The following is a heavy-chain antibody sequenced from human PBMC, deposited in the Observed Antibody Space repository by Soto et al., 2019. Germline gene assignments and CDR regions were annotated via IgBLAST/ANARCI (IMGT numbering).Heavy chain of an antibody. CDR3: ARERDGYRYDY. V-gene: IGHV3-30*04. CDR2: ISFDGEIK. J-gene: IGHJ4*02. D-gene: IGHD5-12*01. CDR1: GFSFSTYA. Sequence: QVQLVESGGGVVQPGRSLRLSCAASGFSFSTYAMHWVRQAPGRGLEWGGVISFDGEIKYYADSVKGRFTISRDSSMKTLYLQMNGLRTDDTALYYCARERDGYRYDYWGQGTLLTVSS.